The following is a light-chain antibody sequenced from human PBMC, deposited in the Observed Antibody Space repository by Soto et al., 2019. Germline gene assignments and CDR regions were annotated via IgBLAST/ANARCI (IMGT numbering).Light chain of an antibody. CDR3: QQYDNLPTWT. J-gene: IGKJ1*01. V-gene: IGKV1-5*03. Sequence: EIQMTQSPSTLSASVGERVTITCRASQGISSCLAWYQQKPGKAPKLLIYKASSLESGLPSRFRGSGSGTEFPLTISSLQTEDVATYYCQQYDNLPTWTFGHGTKVDI. CDR2: KAS. CDR1: QGISSC.